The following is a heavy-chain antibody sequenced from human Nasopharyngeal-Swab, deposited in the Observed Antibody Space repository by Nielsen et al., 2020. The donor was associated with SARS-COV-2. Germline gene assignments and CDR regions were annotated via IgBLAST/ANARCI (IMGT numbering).Heavy chain of an antibody. D-gene: IGHD1-1*01. CDR3: ARDGTGTTRKNGWFDP. V-gene: IGHV3-66*01. CDR2: IYSGGST. Sequence: GESLKISCAASGFTVSSNYMSWVRQAPGKGLEWVPVIYSGGSTYYADSVKGRFTISRDNSKNTLYLQMNSLRAEDTAVYYCARDGTGTTRKNGWFDPWGQGTLVTVSS. J-gene: IGHJ5*02. CDR1: GFTVSSNY.